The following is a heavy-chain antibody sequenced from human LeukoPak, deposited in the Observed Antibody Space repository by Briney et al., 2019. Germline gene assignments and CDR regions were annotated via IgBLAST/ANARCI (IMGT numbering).Heavy chain of an antibody. J-gene: IGHJ4*02. CDR2: ISASGGGT. CDR3: AKSIRSSWYYFDY. Sequence: ETLSLTCSDSGGSISSNSFYWGWIRQPPGTGLEWVASISASGGGTYYADSVKGRFTISRDNSKNTLYLQMNSLRAEDTAVYYCAKSIRSSWYYFDYWGQGTLVTVSS. CDR1: GGSISSNS. V-gene: IGHV3-23*01. D-gene: IGHD6-13*01.